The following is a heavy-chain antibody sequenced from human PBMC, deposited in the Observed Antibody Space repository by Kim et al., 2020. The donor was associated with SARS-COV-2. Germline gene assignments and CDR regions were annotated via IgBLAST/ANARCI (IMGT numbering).Heavy chain of an antibody. Sequence: SETLSLTCVVYGGPFSGYYWSWIRQPPGKGLEWIGEINHSGGTKYNPSLKSRVTISVDTSKNQVSLKLSSVTAADTAAYYCARAPYTVIDYIYNWCQGT. CDR1: GGPFSGYY. V-gene: IGHV4-34*01. CDR2: INHSGGT. CDR3: ARAPYTVIDYIYN. J-gene: IGHJ4*02.